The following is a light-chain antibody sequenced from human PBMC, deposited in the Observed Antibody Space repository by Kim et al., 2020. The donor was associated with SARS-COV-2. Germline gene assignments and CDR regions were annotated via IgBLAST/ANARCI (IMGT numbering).Light chain of an antibody. CDR2: DAS. Sequence: VAPGARATLSCRASQSVRNNLAWYQQQPGQPPRLLIYDASIRATGVPARFSGSGSGTDFTLSISSLQSEDFAVYYCQQYHYWPRTFGQGTKVDIK. V-gene: IGKV3-15*01. CDR1: QSVRNN. J-gene: IGKJ1*01. CDR3: QQYHYWPRT.